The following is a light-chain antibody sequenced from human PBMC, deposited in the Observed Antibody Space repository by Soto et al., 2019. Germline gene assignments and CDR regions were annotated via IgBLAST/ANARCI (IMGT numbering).Light chain of an antibody. J-gene: IGKJ1*01. CDR3: QQYNNWPPWT. V-gene: IGKV3-15*01. Sequence: EMVVTHAPATLAVSPVERATLSFRASPSVSSNLAWYQQKPGQAPXLLLYGASHRATGIPARFSGSGSGTEFTLTISSLQSEDFAVYYCQQYNNWPPWTVGQATKVEIK. CDR1: PSVSSN. CDR2: GAS.